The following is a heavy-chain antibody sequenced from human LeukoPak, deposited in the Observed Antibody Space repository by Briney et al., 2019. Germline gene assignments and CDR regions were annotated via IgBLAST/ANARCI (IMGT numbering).Heavy chain of an antibody. Sequence: GGSLRLSCAASGFTFSSYGMHWVRQAPGKGLEWVGFIRYDGSDKCYADSVKGRFTISRDNPKNTLYLQVNSLRAEDTAVYYCAKDSWEVGATSEIDYWGQGTLVTVSS. CDR1: GFTFSSYG. CDR2: IRYDGSDK. D-gene: IGHD1-26*01. J-gene: IGHJ4*02. V-gene: IGHV3-30*02. CDR3: AKDSWEVGATSEIDY.